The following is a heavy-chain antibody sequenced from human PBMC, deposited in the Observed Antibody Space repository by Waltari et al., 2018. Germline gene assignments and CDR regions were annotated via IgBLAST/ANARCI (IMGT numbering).Heavy chain of an antibody. CDR2: IYYSGST. CDR1: GGSISSSSYY. Sequence: QLQLQESGPGLVKPSETLSLTCTVTGGSISSSSYYWGWIRQPPGKGLEWIGCIYYSGSTYYNPSLKSRVTISVDTSKNQFSLKLSSVTAADTAVYYCARQGSAYSSSSVFDYWGQGTLVTVSS. CDR3: ARQGSAYSSSSVFDY. J-gene: IGHJ4*02. D-gene: IGHD6-6*01. V-gene: IGHV4-39*01.